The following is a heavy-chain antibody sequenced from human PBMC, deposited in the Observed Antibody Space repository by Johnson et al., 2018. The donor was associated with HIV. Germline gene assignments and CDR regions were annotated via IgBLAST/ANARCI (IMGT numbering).Heavy chain of an antibody. D-gene: IGHD1-26*01. CDR1: GFTFSDYY. CDR2: IKQDGSET. CDR3: AREAVTLRGWVHVFDI. J-gene: IGHJ3*02. Sequence: VQLVESGGGVVQPGRSLRLSCAASGFTFSDYYMSWIRQAPGKGLEWVANIKQDGSETYSVDSVKGRFTISRDNAKNSLYLQMNSLRAEDTAVYYCAREAVTLRGWVHVFDIWGQGTMVTVSS. V-gene: IGHV3-7*01.